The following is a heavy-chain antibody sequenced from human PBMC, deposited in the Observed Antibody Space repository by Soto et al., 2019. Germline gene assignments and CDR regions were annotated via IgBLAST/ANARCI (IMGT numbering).Heavy chain of an antibody. CDR2: IKSKTDGGTT. J-gene: IGHJ4*02. CDR1: GFTFSNAW. D-gene: IGHD6-19*01. V-gene: IGHV3-15*07. Sequence: GGSLRLSCAASGFTFSNAWLNWVRQAPGKGLEWVGRIKSKTDGGTTDYAAPVKGRFTISRDDSKSTLYLQMNSLKTEEAAVYYCTIAPQWLVRKFDYWGQGTLVTVSS. CDR3: TIAPQWLVRKFDY.